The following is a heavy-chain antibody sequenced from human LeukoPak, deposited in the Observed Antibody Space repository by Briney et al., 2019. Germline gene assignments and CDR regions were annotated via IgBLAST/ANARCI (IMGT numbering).Heavy chain of an antibody. CDR1: GFTFSNYG. V-gene: IGHV3-30*02. CDR3: AKDIYSYGELDH. CDR2: IRNDARNI. Sequence: PGGSLRLSCAASGFTFSNYGMHWVRQAPGKGLEWVAFIRNDARNIYYADSVKGRFTISRDTSKKTLYLQMNSLRAEDTAFYYCAKDIYSYGELDHWGQGALVIVSS. J-gene: IGHJ4*02. D-gene: IGHD5-18*01.